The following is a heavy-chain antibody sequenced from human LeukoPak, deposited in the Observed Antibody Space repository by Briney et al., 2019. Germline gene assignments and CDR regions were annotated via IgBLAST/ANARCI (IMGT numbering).Heavy chain of an antibody. D-gene: IGHD6-13*01. Sequence: PGGSLRLSCAASGFTFSSYSMNWVRQAPGKGLEWVSYISSSSSTIYYADSVKGRFIISGDNAKNSLYLQMNSLRAEDTAVYYCARGGPIAPFDYWGQGTLVTVSS. CDR3: ARGGPIAPFDY. CDR1: GFTFSSYS. CDR2: ISSSSSTI. V-gene: IGHV3-48*01. J-gene: IGHJ4*02.